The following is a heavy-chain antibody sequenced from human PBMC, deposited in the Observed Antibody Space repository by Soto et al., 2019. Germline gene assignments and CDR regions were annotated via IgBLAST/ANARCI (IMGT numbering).Heavy chain of an antibody. Sequence: QVQLVESGGGVVQPGRSLRLSCAASGFTFSSYGMHWVRQAPGKGLEWVAVISYDGSNKYYADSVKGRFTISRDNSKNTLYLQMNSLRAEDTAVYYCAKDGGGTFFGYWGQGTLVTVSS. CDR3: AKDGGGTFFGY. D-gene: IGHD3-16*01. J-gene: IGHJ4*02. CDR1: GFTFSSYG. CDR2: ISYDGSNK. V-gene: IGHV3-30*18.